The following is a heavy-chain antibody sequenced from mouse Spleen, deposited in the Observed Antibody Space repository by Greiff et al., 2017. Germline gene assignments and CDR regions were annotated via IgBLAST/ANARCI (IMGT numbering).Heavy chain of an antibody. CDR1: GFTFSSYA. CDR2: ISSGGGNT. D-gene: IGHD4-1*01. J-gene: IGHJ1*01. CDR3: ASPGRRGDWYFDV. Sequence: EVQGVESGGGLVKLGGSLKLSCAASGFTFSSYAMSWVRQTPEKRLEWVATISSGGGNTYYPDSVKGRFTISRDNAKNTLYLQMSSLKSEDTAMYYCASPGRRGDWYFDVWGAGTTVTVSS. V-gene: IGHV5-9-3*01.